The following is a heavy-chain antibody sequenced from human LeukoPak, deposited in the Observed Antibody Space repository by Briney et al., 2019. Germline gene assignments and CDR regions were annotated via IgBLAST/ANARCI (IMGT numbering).Heavy chain of an antibody. J-gene: IGHJ4*02. D-gene: IGHD3-10*01. CDR1: GFTFSDYY. Sequence: GGSLRLSCAASGFTFSDYYMSWIRQAPGKGLEWVSYISSSGSTIYYADSVKGRFTISRDNAKNSLYLQMNSLRAEDTAVYYCARSGLAIRGSGSYYMTLEDNDYDYWGQGTLVTVSS. V-gene: IGHV3-11*01. CDR3: ARSGLAIRGSGSYYMTLEDNDYDY. CDR2: ISSSGSTI.